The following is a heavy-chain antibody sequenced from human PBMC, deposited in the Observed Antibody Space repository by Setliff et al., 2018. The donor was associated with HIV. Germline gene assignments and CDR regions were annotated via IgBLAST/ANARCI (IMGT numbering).Heavy chain of an antibody. CDR1: GYTFTNYY. CDR3: ARDHGMWDYGGNFLLREYFHH. CDR2: INPNSGDT. V-gene: IGHV1-2*02. D-gene: IGHD4-17*01. Sequence: ASVKVSCKASGYTFTNYYMHWVRQAPGQGLEWMGWINPNSGDTNYAQKFQGRVTMTRDTSISTAYMDLSRLRSDDTAAYYCARDHGMWDYGGNFLLREYFHHWGQGTLVTVSS. J-gene: IGHJ1*01.